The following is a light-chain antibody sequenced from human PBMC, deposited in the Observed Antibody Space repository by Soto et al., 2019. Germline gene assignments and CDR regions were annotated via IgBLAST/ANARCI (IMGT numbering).Light chain of an antibody. CDR3: QQYSAYWT. CDR2: TAS. J-gene: IGKJ1*01. CDR1: QSINAW. V-gene: IGKV1-5*03. Sequence: DIQMAQSPSTLSASVGDRVTISCRASQSINAWLAWYQQKPGKAPKLLIHTASTLEDGVPSRFSGSGSGTEFTLTISSLQPYDFATYYCQQYSAYWTFGQGTKVEI.